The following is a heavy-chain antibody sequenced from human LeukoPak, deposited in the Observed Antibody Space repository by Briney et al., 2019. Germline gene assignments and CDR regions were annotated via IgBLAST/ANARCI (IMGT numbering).Heavy chain of an antibody. J-gene: IGHJ4*02. V-gene: IGHV4-30-2*01. Sequence: PSQTLSLTCAVSGGSISSCGYSWSWIRQPPGKGLEWIGYIYHSGSTYYNPSLKSRVTISVDRSKNQFSLKLSSVTAADTAVYYCARAYDSSGYYLGKWGQGTLVTVSS. CDR3: ARAYDSSGYYLGK. D-gene: IGHD3-22*01. CDR1: GGSISSCGYS. CDR2: IYHSGST.